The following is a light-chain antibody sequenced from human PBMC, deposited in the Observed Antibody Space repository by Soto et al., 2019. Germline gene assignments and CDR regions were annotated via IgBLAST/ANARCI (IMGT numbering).Light chain of an antibody. V-gene: IGKV1-5*03. CDR3: QQYHTFAIA. Sequence: QVTQSPFSVSAYVTDRVTITGRASHTTSSSMAWFQQKPGKAPKLLIYKASTIEDGVPARFNGSGSGTEFTLTISSLQPDDFATYYCQQYHTFAIAFGQGTRLEIK. CDR2: KAS. CDR1: HTTSSS. J-gene: IGKJ5*01.